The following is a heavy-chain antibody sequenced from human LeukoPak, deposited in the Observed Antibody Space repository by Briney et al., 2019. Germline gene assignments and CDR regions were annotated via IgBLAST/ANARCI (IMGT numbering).Heavy chain of an antibody. D-gene: IGHD3-16*01. Sequence: PGGSLRLSCAASGFTFSSYSMNWVRQAPGKGLEWVSSISSSSSYIYYADSAKGRFTISRDNAKNSPYLQMNSLRAEDTAVYYCARDWGMESDYLVYWGQGTLVTVSS. V-gene: IGHV3-21*01. J-gene: IGHJ4*02. CDR1: GFTFSSYS. CDR2: ISSSSSYI. CDR3: ARDWGMESDYLVY.